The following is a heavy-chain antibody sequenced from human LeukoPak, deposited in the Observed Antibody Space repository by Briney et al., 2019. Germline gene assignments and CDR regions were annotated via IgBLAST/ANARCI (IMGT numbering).Heavy chain of an antibody. V-gene: IGHV1-69*05. CDR1: GGTFISYA. D-gene: IGHD1-26*01. J-gene: IGHJ4*02. CDR3: AEVSGSYTGNS. CDR2: IIPIFGTA. Sequence: SVKVSCKASGGTFISYAISWVRQAPGQGLEWMGGIIPIFGTANYAQKFQGRVTITTDESTSTAYMELSSLRSEDTAVYYCAEVSGSYTGNSWGQGTLGTVSS.